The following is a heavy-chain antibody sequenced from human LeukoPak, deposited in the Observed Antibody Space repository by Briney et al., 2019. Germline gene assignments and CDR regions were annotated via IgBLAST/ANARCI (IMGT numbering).Heavy chain of an antibody. Sequence: GGSLRLSCAASGFTFSDYYMSWIRQVSGKGLEWVSYMNDSGTTIYYADSVKGRFTISRDNAKNSLYLQMNSLRAEDTAVCYCARVQVGSGMDVWGQGTTVTVSS. CDR2: MNDSGTTI. CDR1: GFTFSDYY. J-gene: IGHJ6*02. V-gene: IGHV3-11*01. D-gene: IGHD1-1*01. CDR3: ARVQVGSGMDV.